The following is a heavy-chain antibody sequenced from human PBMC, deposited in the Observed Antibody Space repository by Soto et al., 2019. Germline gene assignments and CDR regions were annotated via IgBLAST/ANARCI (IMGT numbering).Heavy chain of an antibody. D-gene: IGHD3-22*01. CDR1: GDSISSYY. CDR3: ALRSMAVVPEY. J-gene: IGHJ4*02. V-gene: IGHV4-59*01. Sequence: QVQLQESGPGLVKPSETLSLTCAVSGDSISSYYCMWIRQPPGKGLESIGYLYYGRSATYNPSLKSRVTLSLDTSTNQWSRTLSSMTAADTAVYYCALRSMAVVPEYWGQGTLVTVSS. CDR2: LYYGRSA.